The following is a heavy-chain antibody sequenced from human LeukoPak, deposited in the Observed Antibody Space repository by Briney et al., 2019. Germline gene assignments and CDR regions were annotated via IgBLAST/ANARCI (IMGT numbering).Heavy chain of an antibody. Sequence: SETLSLTCTVSGGSISSYYWSWIRQPPGKGLEWIGYIYYSGSTNYNPSLKSRVTISVDTSKNQFSLKLSSVTAADTAVYYCARFGYSYGYSFDYWGQGTLVTVSS. CDR2: IYYSGST. V-gene: IGHV4-59*01. D-gene: IGHD5-18*01. J-gene: IGHJ4*02. CDR1: GGSISSYY. CDR3: ARFGYSYGYSFDY.